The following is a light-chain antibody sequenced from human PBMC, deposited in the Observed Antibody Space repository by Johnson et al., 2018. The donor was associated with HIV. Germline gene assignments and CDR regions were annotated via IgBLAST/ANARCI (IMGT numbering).Light chain of an antibody. J-gene: IGLJ1*01. CDR1: TSNIGDNY. CDR3: GTWDNSLSAYV. CDR2: ESN. Sequence: QSVLTQPPSVSAAPGQRVTISCSGSTSNIGDNYVSWYQNLPGTAPKLLIYESNKRPSGIPDRFSGSKSGTAATLGITGLQTGDDADYYCGTWDNSLSAYVFGTGSKVTVL. V-gene: IGLV1-51*02.